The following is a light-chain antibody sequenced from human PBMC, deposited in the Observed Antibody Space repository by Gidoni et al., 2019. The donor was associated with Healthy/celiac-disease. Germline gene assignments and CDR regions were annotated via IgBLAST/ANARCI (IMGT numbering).Light chain of an antibody. CDR1: QSVSSSS. J-gene: IGKJ3*01. V-gene: IGKV3-20*01. CDR3: QQYGSSPRIT. CDR2: DAS. Sequence: EIVLTQSPGTLSLSPGESATLSCRASQSVSSSSLAWYRQKPGQAPRLLIYDASIRATGIPDRFSGSGSGTDFTLTISRLEPEDFAVYYCQQYGSSPRITFGPXTKVDIK.